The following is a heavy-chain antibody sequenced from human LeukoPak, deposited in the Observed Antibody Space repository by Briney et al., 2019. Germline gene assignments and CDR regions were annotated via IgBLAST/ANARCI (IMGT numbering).Heavy chain of an antibody. CDR3: ARDSTSGGAYYFDY. V-gene: IGHV3-21*01. CDR2: ISSSSSYI. D-gene: IGHD2-15*01. J-gene: IGHJ4*02. Sequence: GGSLRLSCAASGFTFSSYSMNWVRQAPGKGLEWVSSISSSSSYIYYADSVKGRFTISRDNAKNSLYLQMNSLRAEDTAVYYCARDSTSGGAYYFDYWGQGTLSPSPQ. CDR1: GFTFSSYS.